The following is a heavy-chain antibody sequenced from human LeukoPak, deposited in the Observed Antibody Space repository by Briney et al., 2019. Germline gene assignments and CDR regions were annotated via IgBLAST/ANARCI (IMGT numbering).Heavy chain of an antibody. D-gene: IGHD3-16*01. CDR2: ISGSGGST. CDR1: GFTFSSYA. V-gene: IGHV3-23*01. J-gene: IGHJ4*02. Sequence: GGSLRLSCAASGFTFSSYAMSWVRQAPGKGLEWVSAISGSGGSTYYARSVKGRFTISRDNSKNTLYLPMNSLRAEDTAVYYCAKLSLPDYVWGSLSDFDYWGQGTLVTVSS. CDR3: AKLSLPDYVWGSLSDFDY.